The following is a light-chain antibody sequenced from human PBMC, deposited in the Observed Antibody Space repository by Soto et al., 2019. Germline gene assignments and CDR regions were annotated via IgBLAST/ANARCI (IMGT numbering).Light chain of an antibody. CDR2: EGS. CDR3: CSYAGSSTWV. Sequence: QSARTQPASVSGSPGQSITISCTGTSSDVGSYNLVSWYQQHPVKAPKLMIYEGSKRPSGVSNRFSGSKSGNTASLTISGLQAEDEADYYCCSYAGSSTWVFGGGTKLTVL. V-gene: IGLV2-23*01. CDR1: SSDVGSYNL. J-gene: IGLJ3*02.